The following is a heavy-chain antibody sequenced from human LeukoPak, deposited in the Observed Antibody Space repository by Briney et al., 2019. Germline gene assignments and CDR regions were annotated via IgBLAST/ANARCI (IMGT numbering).Heavy chain of an antibody. CDR2: IYYSGST. J-gene: IGHJ4*02. CDR3: ARYSSSLGFDY. CDR1: GGSISSYY. D-gene: IGHD6-6*01. V-gene: IGHV4-59*01. Sequence: TPSETLSLTCTVSGGSISSYYWSWIRQPPGKGLEWIGYIYYSGSTNYNPSLKSRVTISVDTSKNQFSLKLSSVTAADTAVYYCARYSSSLGFDYWGQGTLVTVSS.